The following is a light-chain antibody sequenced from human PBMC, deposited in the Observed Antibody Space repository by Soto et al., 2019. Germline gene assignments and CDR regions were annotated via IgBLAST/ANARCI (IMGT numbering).Light chain of an antibody. CDR3: NSYTSKSTGV. CDR1: SSDVGGYNY. Sequence: QSALTQPXSXXXXXXXXXXISCTGTSSDVGGYNYVSWYQQHPGKAPKLIIYEVGNRPSGVSNRFSGSKSGNTASLTISGLQAEDEADYYCNSYTSKSTGVFGTGTKLTVL. CDR2: EVG. J-gene: IGLJ1*01. V-gene: IGLV2-14*01.